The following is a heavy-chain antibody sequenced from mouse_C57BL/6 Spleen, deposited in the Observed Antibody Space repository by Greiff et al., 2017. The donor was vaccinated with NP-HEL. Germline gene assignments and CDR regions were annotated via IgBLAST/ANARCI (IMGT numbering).Heavy chain of an antibody. J-gene: IGHJ4*01. CDR1: GFTFSDYG. Sequence: EVMLVESGGGLVKPGGSLKLSCAASGFTFSDYGMHWVRQAPEKGLEWVAYISSGSSTIYYADTVKGRFTISRDNAKNTLFLQMTSLRSEDTAMYYCARETGKGPYAMDYWGQGTSVTVSS. CDR3: ARETGKGPYAMDY. CDR2: ISSGSSTI. D-gene: IGHD4-1*01. V-gene: IGHV5-17*01.